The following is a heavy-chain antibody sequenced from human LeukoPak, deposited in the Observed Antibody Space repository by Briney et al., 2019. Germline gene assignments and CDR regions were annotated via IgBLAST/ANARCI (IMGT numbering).Heavy chain of an antibody. Sequence: GGSLRLSCAASGFTFSSYWMSWVRQAPGRGLEWVSAISGSGGSTYYADSVKGRFTISRDNSKNTLYLQMNSLRAEDTAVYYCAKDLRSAWYFDYWGQGTLVTVSS. D-gene: IGHD2-15*01. CDR2: ISGSGGST. CDR1: GFTFSSYW. V-gene: IGHV3-23*01. CDR3: AKDLRSAWYFDY. J-gene: IGHJ4*02.